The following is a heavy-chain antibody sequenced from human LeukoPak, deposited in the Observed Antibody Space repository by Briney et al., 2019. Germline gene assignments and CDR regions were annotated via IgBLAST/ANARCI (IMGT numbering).Heavy chain of an antibody. Sequence: GRSLRLSCAASGFTFSTYAVHWVRQAPGKGLEWVAVISSDGSNKYYADSVKGRFTISRDDSKDTLYLQMNSLRAEDTAVYYCARDPIADDGDYWGQGTLVTVSS. J-gene: IGHJ4*02. CDR3: ARDPIADDGDY. D-gene: IGHD6-13*01. CDR1: GFTFSTYA. CDR2: ISSDGSNK. V-gene: IGHV3-30-3*01.